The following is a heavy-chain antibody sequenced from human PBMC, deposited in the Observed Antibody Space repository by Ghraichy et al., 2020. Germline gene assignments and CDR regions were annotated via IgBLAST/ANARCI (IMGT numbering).Heavy chain of an antibody. CDR1: GFTVSSNY. J-gene: IGHJ6*03. CDR3: ARVGCSSISCYSRGYYYYYMDV. D-gene: IGHD2-2*01. V-gene: IGHV3-53*01. Sequence: GGSLRLSCAASGFTVSSNYMTWVRQAPGKGLDWVSVIYSAGSTYYADSVKGRFTISRDNSKNTLYLQMNSLRAEDTAVYYCARVGCSSISCYSRGYYYYYMDVWGKGTTVTVSS. CDR2: IYSAGST.